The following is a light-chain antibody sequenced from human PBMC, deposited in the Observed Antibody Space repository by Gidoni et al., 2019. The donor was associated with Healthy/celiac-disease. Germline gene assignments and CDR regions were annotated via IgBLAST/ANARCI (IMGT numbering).Light chain of an antibody. CDR1: QSVSSSY. CDR2: GAS. CDR3: QRYGSSPWT. J-gene: IGKJ1*01. V-gene: IGKV3-20*01. Sequence: EIVLTQSPGTLSLSPGKRATLSCRASQSVSSSYLAWYQQKPGQAPRLLIYGASSRATGIPDRFSGSGSGTDFTLTISRLEPEDFAVYYCQRYGSSPWTFGQGTKVEIK.